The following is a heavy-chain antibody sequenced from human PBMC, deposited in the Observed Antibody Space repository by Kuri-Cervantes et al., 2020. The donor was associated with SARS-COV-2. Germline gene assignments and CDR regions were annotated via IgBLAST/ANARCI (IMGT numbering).Heavy chain of an antibody. J-gene: IGHJ4*02. V-gene: IGHV4-38-2*02. Sequence: SETLSLTCTVSGGSISSYYWGWIRQPPGKGQEWIGSIYHSGSTYYNPSLKSRVTISVDTSKNQFSLKLSSVTAADTAVYYCARVGEYSSSLDYWGQGTLVTVSS. CDR3: ARVGEYSSSLDY. CDR1: GGSISSYY. D-gene: IGHD6-13*01. CDR2: IYHSGST.